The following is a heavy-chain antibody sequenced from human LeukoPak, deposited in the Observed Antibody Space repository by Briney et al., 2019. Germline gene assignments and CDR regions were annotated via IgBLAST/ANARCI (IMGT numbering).Heavy chain of an antibody. Sequence: SEPLSLTCSVSGRSISSYYWRWIRQPPGRGLEGVGYIYYSESTNYNPSLKSRVTISVDTSKNQFSLKLSSVSAADTAVYYCARGERAGGYYGMDVWGKGTAVTVSS. CDR2: IYYSEST. V-gene: IGHV4-59*12. CDR1: GRSISSYY. D-gene: IGHD1-1*01. J-gene: IGHJ6*04. CDR3: ARGERAGGYYGMDV.